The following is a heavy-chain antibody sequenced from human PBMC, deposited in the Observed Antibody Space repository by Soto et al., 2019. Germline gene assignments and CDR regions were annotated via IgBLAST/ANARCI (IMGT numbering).Heavy chain of an antibody. J-gene: IGHJ6*02. CDR3: ARDSQWPYYYCYGMDV. CDR2: TYYRSKWYN. CDR1: GDSVSSNSAA. Sequence: PSQTLSLTCAISGDSVSSNSAAWNWIRQSPSRGLEWLGRTYYRSKWYNDYAVSVKSRITINPDTSKNQFSLQLNSVTPEDTAVYYCARDSQWPYYYCYGMDVWGQGTTVTVSS. V-gene: IGHV6-1*01. D-gene: IGHD6-19*01.